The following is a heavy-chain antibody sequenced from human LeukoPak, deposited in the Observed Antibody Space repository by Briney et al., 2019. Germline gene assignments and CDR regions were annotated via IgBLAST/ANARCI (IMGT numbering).Heavy chain of an antibody. D-gene: IGHD2-21*01. CDR3: ARDPHVFSERYFDY. Sequence: LPGGSLRLSCVASEFTFNEYGMHWVRQVPGKGLEWVAVISYDGSNKYYGDSVKGRFTISRDNSKNTLYLQMNSLRAEDTAVYYCARDPHVFSERYFDYWGQGTLVTVSS. CDR1: EFTFNEYG. J-gene: IGHJ4*02. CDR2: ISYDGSNK. V-gene: IGHV3-30*03.